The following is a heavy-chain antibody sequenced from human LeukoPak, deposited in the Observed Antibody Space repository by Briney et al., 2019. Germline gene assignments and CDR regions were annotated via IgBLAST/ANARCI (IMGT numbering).Heavy chain of an antibody. Sequence: AGGSLRLSCAASGFTFSSYAMSWVRQAPGKGLEWVSVISGSGGSTYYADSVKGRFTISRDNSKNTLYPQMNSLRAEDTAVYYCAKGYCSGGSCATDYWGQGTLVTVSS. V-gene: IGHV3-23*01. CDR3: AKGYCSGGSCATDY. CDR1: GFTFSSYA. J-gene: IGHJ4*02. CDR2: ISGSGGST. D-gene: IGHD2-15*01.